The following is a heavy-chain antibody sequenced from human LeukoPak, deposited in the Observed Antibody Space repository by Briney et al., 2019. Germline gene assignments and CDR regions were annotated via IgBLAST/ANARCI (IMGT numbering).Heavy chain of an antibody. CDR2: INTNTGNP. D-gene: IGHD3-22*01. V-gene: IGHV7-4-1*02. CDR1: GYTFSTYT. J-gene: IGHJ4*02. CDR3: ARGNYDSSGYQTR. Sequence: GASVKVSCTASGYTFSTYTMHWVRQAPGQGLEWMGWINTNTGNPTYAQGFTGRFVFSLDTSVSTAYLQISSLKAEDTAVYYCARGNYDSSGYQTRWGQGTLVTVSS.